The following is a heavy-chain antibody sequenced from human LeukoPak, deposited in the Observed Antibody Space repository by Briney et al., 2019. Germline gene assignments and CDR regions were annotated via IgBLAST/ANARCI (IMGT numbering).Heavy chain of an antibody. Sequence: PGRSLRLSCAASGFTFSSYAMHWVRQAPGKGLEWVAVISYDGSNKYYADSVKGRFTISRDNSKNTLYLQMNSLRAEDTAVYYCAKDWDHDDPDAFDIWGQGTMVTVSS. CDR1: GFTFSSYA. J-gene: IGHJ3*02. V-gene: IGHV3-30*04. CDR3: AKDWDHDDPDAFDI. D-gene: IGHD1-26*01. CDR2: ISYDGSNK.